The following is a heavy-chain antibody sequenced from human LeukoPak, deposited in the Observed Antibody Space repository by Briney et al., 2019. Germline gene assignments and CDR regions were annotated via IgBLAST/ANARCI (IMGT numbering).Heavy chain of an antibody. D-gene: IGHD3-3*01. CDR3: EKEGSYDFWSGYYYYYMDV. V-gene: IGHV3-30*02. J-gene: IGHJ6*03. CDR2: IRYDGSNK. CDR1: GFTFSSYG. Sequence: GGSLRLSCAAAGFTFSSYGMHWVRQAPGKGLEWVAFIRYDGSNKYYADSVKGRFTIYRDNSKNQLYLQMNSLRAEDTAVYYCEKEGSYDFWSGYYYYYMDVWGKGTTVTVSS.